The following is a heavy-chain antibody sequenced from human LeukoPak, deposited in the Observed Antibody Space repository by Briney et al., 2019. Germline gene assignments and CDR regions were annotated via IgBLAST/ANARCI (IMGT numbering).Heavy chain of an antibody. CDR1: GGSVSSGNYC. CDR3: ARGRASEQFRGVSY. Sequence: PSETLSLTCTVSGGSVSSGNYCWSWIRQPPGKGLEWIGYIYGSGSTNYNPSLKSRVTISVDTSKNQFSLKLSSVTAADTAVYYCARGRASEQFRGVSYWGQGTLVTVSS. D-gene: IGHD3-10*01. V-gene: IGHV4-61*01. CDR2: IYGSGST. J-gene: IGHJ4*02.